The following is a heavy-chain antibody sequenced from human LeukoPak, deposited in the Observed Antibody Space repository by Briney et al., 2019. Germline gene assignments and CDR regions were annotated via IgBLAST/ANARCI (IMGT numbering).Heavy chain of an antibody. D-gene: IGHD1-26*01. CDR3: TRRVGGTPDY. Sequence: AGSLRLSCAASGFTFSSYVMHWVRQAPGEGLEWVALISTDGTIISYGDSVKGRFTISRDNSKNTVYLQMNSLRAEDTGLYYCTRRVGGTPDYWGLGTLVTVSS. CDR1: GFTFSSYV. J-gene: IGHJ4*02. CDR2: ISTDGTII. V-gene: IGHV3-30*04.